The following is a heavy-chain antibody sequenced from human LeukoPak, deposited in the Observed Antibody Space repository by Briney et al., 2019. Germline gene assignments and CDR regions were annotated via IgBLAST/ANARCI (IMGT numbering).Heavy chain of an antibody. Sequence: GASVKVSCKASGYTFSSYGISWVRQAPGQGLEWMGWISDHNGNTNYAQKVQGRVTMTTDPFTSTAYMELRSLRSDDTAVYYCARDGPDRAAWFDPWGQGTLVTVSS. V-gene: IGHV1-18*01. J-gene: IGHJ5*02. CDR2: ISDHNGNT. D-gene: IGHD3-22*01. CDR1: GYTFSSYG. CDR3: ARDGPDRAAWFDP.